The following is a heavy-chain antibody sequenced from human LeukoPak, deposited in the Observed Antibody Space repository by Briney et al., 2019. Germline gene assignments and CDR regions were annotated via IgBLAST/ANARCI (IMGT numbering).Heavy chain of an antibody. D-gene: IGHD2-2*01. J-gene: IGHJ4*02. CDR2: INPNSGGT. V-gene: IGHV1-2*02. CDR3: ARVRTVVPAAIDY. CDR1: GYTFTGYY. Sequence: ASVKVSCKASGYTFTGYYMHWVRQAPGQGLEWMGWINPNSGGTNYAQKVQGRVTMARDTSISTAYMELSRLRSDDTAVYYCARVRTVVPAAIDYWGQGTLVTVSS.